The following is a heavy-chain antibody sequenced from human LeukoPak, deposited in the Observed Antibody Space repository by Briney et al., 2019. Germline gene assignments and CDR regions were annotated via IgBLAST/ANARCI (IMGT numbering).Heavy chain of an antibody. V-gene: IGHV3-30*02. CDR3: ARAMSTFGGVRNYFDS. J-gene: IGHJ4*02. CDR1: GFTFSSNG. CDR2: IRYDGSNK. Sequence: GGSLRLSCAASGFTFSSNGMHWVRQAPGEGLEWVAFIRYDGSNKYYADSVKGRFAISRDNFKNTLYLQMNSLRAGDTAVYYCARAMSTFGGVRNYFDSWGQGTLVSVSS. D-gene: IGHD3-16*01.